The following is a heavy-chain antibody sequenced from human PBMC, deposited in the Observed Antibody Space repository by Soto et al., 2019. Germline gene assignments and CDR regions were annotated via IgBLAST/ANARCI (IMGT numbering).Heavy chain of an antibody. CDR3: ARGPLMTNYYTSGSRDRGYFDF. V-gene: IGHV4-34*01. CDR1: GGSFSGYH. D-gene: IGHD3-10*01. CDR2: ISRSGSA. J-gene: IGHJ4*02. Sequence: SETLSLTCAVSGGSFSGYHWNWIRQPPGKGLEWLGEISRSGSATYNPSLKGRVTMSVDTSKNQISLVVTSVTAADTAVYYCARGPLMTNYYTSGSRDRGYFDFWGQGTLVTVSS.